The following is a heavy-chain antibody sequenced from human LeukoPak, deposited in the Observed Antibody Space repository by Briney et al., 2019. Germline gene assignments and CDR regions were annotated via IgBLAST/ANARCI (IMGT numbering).Heavy chain of an antibody. J-gene: IGHJ4*02. CDR1: GYTFTSYA. D-gene: IGHD2-8*01. CDR2: INTNTGNP. V-gene: IGHV7-4-1*02. CDR3: ARTLDYNYCANGVCYSLLDY. Sequence: ASVKVSCKASGYTFTSYAMNWVRQAPGQGLEWMGWINTNTGNPTYAQGFTGRFVFSLDTSVSTAYLQISSLKAEDTAVYYCARTLDYNYCANGVCYSLLDYWGQGTLVTVSS.